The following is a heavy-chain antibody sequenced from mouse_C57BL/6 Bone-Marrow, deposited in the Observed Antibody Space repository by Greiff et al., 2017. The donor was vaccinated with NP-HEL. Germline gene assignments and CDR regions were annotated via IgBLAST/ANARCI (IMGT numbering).Heavy chain of an antibody. CDR1: GYTFTDYN. CDR3: ARLYYAMDY. J-gene: IGHJ4*01. Sequence: EVNLVESGPELVKPGASVKIPCKASGYTFTDYNMDWVKQSHGKSLEWIGDINPNNGGTIYNQKFKGKATLTVDKSSSTAYMELRSLTSEDTAVYYCARLYYAMDYWGQGTSVTVSS. V-gene: IGHV1-18*01. CDR2: INPNNGGT.